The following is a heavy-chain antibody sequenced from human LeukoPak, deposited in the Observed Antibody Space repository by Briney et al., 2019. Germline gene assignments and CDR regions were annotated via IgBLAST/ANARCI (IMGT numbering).Heavy chain of an antibody. V-gene: IGHV3-21*01. CDR2: ISSSSSYI. CDR3: ARDGSVYGDSMGY. Sequence: GGSLRLSCAASGFTFSSYSMNWVRQAPGKGLEWVSSISSSSSYIYYADSVKGRFTISRDNAKNSLYLQMNSLRAEDTAVYYCARDGSVYGDSMGYWGQGTLVTVSS. J-gene: IGHJ4*02. CDR1: GFTFSSYS. D-gene: IGHD4-17*01.